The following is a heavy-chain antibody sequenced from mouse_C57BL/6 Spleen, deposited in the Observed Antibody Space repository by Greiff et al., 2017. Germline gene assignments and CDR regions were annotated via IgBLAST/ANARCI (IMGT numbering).Heavy chain of an antibody. CDR3: TRSREGFAY. Sequence: QVHVKQSGAELVRPGASVTLSCKASGYTFTDYEMHWVKQTPVHGLEWIGAIDPETGGTAYNQKFKGKAILTADKSSSTAYMELRSLTSEDSAVYYCTRSREGFAYWGQGTLVTVSA. CDR2: IDPETGGT. D-gene: IGHD1-1*01. CDR1: GYTFTDYE. J-gene: IGHJ3*01. V-gene: IGHV1-15*01.